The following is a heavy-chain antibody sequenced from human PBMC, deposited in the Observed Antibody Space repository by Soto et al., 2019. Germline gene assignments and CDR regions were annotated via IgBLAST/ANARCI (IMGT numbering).Heavy chain of an antibody. V-gene: IGHV3-30*03. D-gene: IGHD3-10*01. CDR3: APWFGAFDY. CDR1: GFTFSSYG. J-gene: IGHJ4*02. Sequence: QVQLVESGGGVVQPGRSLRLSCAASGFTFSSYGMHWVRQAPGKGLEWGAVISYDGSNKYYADSVKGLFTISSDNSKNTLYLQMNSLRAEDTAVYYCAPWFGAFDYWGQGTLVTVSS. CDR2: ISYDGSNK.